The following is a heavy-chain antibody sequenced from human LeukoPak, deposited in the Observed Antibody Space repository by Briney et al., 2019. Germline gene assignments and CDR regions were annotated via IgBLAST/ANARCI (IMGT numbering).Heavy chain of an antibody. D-gene: IGHD3-22*01. CDR3: ATSDDSSGSD. CDR1: GFTFSGYW. V-gene: IGHV3-7*01. J-gene: IGHJ4*02. CDR2: INQDGSVK. Sequence: GGSLRLSCAASGFTFSGYWMSWVRQAPEKGLEWVANINQDGSVKHYVDSAKGRFTISRDNAKDSLYLQMNSLRAEDTALYYCATSDDSSGSDWGQGTLVTVSP.